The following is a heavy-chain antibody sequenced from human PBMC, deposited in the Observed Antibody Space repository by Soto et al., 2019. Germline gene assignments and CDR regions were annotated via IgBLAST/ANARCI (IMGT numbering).Heavy chain of an antibody. CDR3: ARAELRFLEWLGY. J-gene: IGHJ4*02. D-gene: IGHD3-3*01. CDR1: GYTFTSYA. V-gene: IGHV1-3*05. Sequence: QVQLVQSGAEEKKPGASVKVSCKASGYTFTSYAMHWVRQAPGQRLEGMGWINAGNGNTKYSQKFQGRVTITRDTSASTAYMELSSLRSEDTAVYYCARAELRFLEWLGYWGQGTLVTVSS. CDR2: INAGNGNT.